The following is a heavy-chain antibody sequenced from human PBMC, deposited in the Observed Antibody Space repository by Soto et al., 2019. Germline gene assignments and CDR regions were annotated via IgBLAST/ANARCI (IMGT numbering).Heavy chain of an antibody. CDR1: WYTFTSCD. J-gene: IGHJ6*02. CDR2: MNPNSGNT. CDR3: ARGQHEDGDYGYYYGMDV. Sequence: ASVKVSCTASWYTFTSCDINWVRQSTEQGLEWMGWMNPNSGNTVYAQKFQGRVTMTRNTSISTAYMELSSLRSEDTAVYYCARGQHEDGDYGYYYGMDVWGQGTTVTVYS. V-gene: IGHV1-8*01. D-gene: IGHD4-17*01.